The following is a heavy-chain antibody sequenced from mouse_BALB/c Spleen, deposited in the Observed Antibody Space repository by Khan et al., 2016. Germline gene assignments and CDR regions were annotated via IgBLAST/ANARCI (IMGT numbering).Heavy chain of an antibody. Sequence: EVKLLESGGGLVQPGGSLKLSCAASGFDFSRYWMSWVRQAPGKGLEWIGDINPDSSTINYTPSLKDKFLISRDNATNTLYLQMSHVRSEDTALYYGASTFWYIDVWGAGTTVTVSA. CDR3: ASTFWYIDV. V-gene: IGHV4-1*02. CDR2: INPDSSTI. CDR1: GFDFSRYW. J-gene: IGHJ1*01.